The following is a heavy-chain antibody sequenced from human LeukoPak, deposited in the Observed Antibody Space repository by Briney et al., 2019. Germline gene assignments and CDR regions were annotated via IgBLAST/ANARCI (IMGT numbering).Heavy chain of an antibody. J-gene: IGHJ4*02. CDR1: GGSISSGDYY. Sequence: SETLSLTCTVSGGSISSGDYYWSWIRQPPGKGLEWIGYIYYSGSTNYNPSLKSRVTISVDTSRNQFSLNLSSVTAADTAVYYCARRSYYGSGSYYKGHYFDYWGLGTLVTVSS. CDR2: IYYSGST. CDR3: ARRSYYGSGSYYKGHYFDY. V-gene: IGHV4-30-4*01. D-gene: IGHD3-10*01.